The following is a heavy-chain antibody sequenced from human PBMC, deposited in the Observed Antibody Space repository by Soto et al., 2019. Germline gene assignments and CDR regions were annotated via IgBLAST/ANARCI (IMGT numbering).Heavy chain of an antibody. J-gene: IGHJ4*02. Sequence: GGSLRLSCAVSGFTFSNYEMNWVRQVPGKGLEWVSYISSLGSTIYYADSVKGRFTISRDNARDALYLQMNSLRAENTAVYFCARQGRTLYNLDYWGPGTLVTDSP. V-gene: IGHV3-48*03. D-gene: IGHD1-1*01. CDR1: GFTFSNYE. CDR3: ARQGRTLYNLDY. CDR2: ISSLGSTI.